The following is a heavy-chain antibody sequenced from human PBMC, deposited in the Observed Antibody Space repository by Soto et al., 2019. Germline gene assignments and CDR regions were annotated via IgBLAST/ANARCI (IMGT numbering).Heavy chain of an antibody. V-gene: IGHV3-23*01. J-gene: IGHJ6*02. CDR1: GFSFNFYG. Sequence: PGGSLRLSCAASGFSFNFYGMSWVRQAPGKGLEWVSGISSSAGGGHYADYVKGRFTISRDNAKDMLYLEMNSLRAEVTSSYYCAKDLYGSGSYGMDVWGQGTTVTVSS. D-gene: IGHD3-10*01. CDR3: AKDLYGSGSYGMDV. CDR2: ISSSAGGG.